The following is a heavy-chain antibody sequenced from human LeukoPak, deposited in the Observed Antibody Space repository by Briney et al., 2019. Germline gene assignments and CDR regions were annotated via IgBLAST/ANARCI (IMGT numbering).Heavy chain of an antibody. V-gene: IGHV3-23*01. Sequence: GGSLRLSCAASGFIFSNYGMNWVRQAPGKGLEWVAAISASGSATSYADSVRGRFTISRDNSKSTTYLQMNSLRAEDTAVFYCAKDLYPRDFWSGYFDYWGQGIPVTVSS. CDR1: GFIFSNYG. CDR3: AKDLYPRDFWSGYFDY. D-gene: IGHD3-3*01. CDR2: ISASGSAT. J-gene: IGHJ4*02.